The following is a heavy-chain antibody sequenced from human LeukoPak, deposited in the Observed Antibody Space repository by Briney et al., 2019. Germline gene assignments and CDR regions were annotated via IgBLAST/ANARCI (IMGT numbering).Heavy chain of an antibody. CDR1: GFTFSSYG. CDR3: ASNYFDSSGYYWGFDY. Sequence: RGSLRLSCAASGFTFSSYGMHWVRQAPGKGLEWVAVMSYDGSNKYYADSVKGRFTISRDNSKNTLYLQMNSLRAEDTAVYYCASNYFDSSGYYWGFDYWGPGTLVTVSS. V-gene: IGHV3-30*19. D-gene: IGHD3-22*01. CDR2: MSYDGSNK. J-gene: IGHJ4*02.